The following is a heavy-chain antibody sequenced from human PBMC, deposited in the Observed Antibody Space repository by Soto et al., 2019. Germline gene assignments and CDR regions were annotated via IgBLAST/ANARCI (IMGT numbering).Heavy chain of an antibody. J-gene: IGHJ4*02. CDR1: GGSFSGYH. CDR3: ATFVGATTVTRGSPRDY. CDR2: TNPSGSI. V-gene: IGHV4-34*01. Sequence: VQLQQWGAGLLKPSETLSLTCAVYGGSFSGYHWSWFRQPPGKGLEWIGETNPSGSINYNPSLKSPVTISVDTSKNQFSLNLSSVTAADTAVYYCATFVGATTVTRGSPRDYWGQGTLVTVSS. D-gene: IGHD4-4*01.